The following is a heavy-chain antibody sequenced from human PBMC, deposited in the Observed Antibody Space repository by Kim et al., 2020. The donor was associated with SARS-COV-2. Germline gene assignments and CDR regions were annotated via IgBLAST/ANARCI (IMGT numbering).Heavy chain of an antibody. D-gene: IGHD2-8*01. V-gene: IGHV1-2*02. J-gene: IGHJ5*02. CDR1: GYRFTDYY. Sequence: ASVKVSCKTSGYRFTDYYIHWVRQAPGQGLQWMGWINPNTGDTNYAQNFQGRVTMTRDTSISTAYMELNSLRSDDTAVHYCARDTLMVTRWFDPWGQGTLVTVSS. CDR2: INPNTGDT. CDR3: ARDTLMVTRWFDP.